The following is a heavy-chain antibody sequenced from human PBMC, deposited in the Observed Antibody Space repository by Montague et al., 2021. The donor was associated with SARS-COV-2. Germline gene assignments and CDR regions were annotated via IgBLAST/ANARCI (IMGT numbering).Heavy chain of an antibody. CDR1: GGSISSSNYY. D-gene: IGHD5-12*01. CDR2: IYDSGGT. Sequence: SETRSLTCTVSGGSISSSNYYWDWIRQPPGKGLEWIGSIYDSGGTYYNPSLKSRDTISVDTSKNHFSLKLSSVTAADTAVYYCARRGRKLLPVATTIGGFDIWGQGTMVTVSS. CDR3: ARRGRKLLPVATTIGGFDI. V-gene: IGHV4-39*02. J-gene: IGHJ3*02.